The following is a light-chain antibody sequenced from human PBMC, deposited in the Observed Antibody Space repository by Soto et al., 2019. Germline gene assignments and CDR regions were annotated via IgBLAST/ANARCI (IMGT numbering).Light chain of an antibody. V-gene: IGKV3-15*01. CDR1: QSASNN. J-gene: IGKJ4*01. CDR3: QQYNKWPLT. CDR2: HAS. Sequence: EIVMTRSPATLSVSPGERATLSCRASQSASNNLAWYQQKPGQAPRLLIYHASTRATGIPARFSGSGSGTEFTLTISSLQSEDFAVYYCQQYNKWPLTVGGGTKVEIK.